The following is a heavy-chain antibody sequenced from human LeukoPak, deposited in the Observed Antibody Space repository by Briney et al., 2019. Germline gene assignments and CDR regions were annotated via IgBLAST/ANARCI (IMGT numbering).Heavy chain of an antibody. CDR3: SAFDY. V-gene: IGHV3-30-3*01. J-gene: IGHJ4*02. CDR2: ISYDGSNK. Sequence: GGSLRLSCAASGFTFSSYAMHWVRQAPGKGLEWVAVISYDGSNKYYADSVKGRFTISRDNSKNTLYLQTNSLRAEDTAVYYCSAFDYWGQGTLVTVSS. CDR1: GFTFSSYA.